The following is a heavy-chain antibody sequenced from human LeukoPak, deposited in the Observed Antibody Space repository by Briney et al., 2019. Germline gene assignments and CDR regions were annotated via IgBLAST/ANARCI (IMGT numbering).Heavy chain of an antibody. CDR2: INHSGST. Sequence: SETLSLTCAVYGGSFSGYYWSWIRQPPGKGLEWIGEINHSGSTNYNPSLKSRVTISVDTSKNQFSLKLTSVTAADMAVYYCARPLGQGNEYGMDVWGQGTTVTVSS. CDR1: GGSFSGYY. V-gene: IGHV4-34*01. J-gene: IGHJ6*02. CDR3: ARPLGQGNEYGMDV. D-gene: IGHD1-1*01.